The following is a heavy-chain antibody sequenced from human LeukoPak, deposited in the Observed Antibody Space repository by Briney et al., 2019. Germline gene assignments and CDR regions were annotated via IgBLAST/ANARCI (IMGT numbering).Heavy chain of an antibody. CDR2: INGRGGSS. J-gene: IGHJ4*02. V-gene: IGHV3-23*01. D-gene: IGHD2-15*01. Sequence: PGGSLRLSCAASGFTFSNYAMSWVRQAPGKGLEWVSSINGRGGSSYYADSVKGRFTISRDNSKNTLYLQMNSLRAEDAAVYYCAKAPVTSCRGAFCYPFDYWGQGTLVTVSS. CDR1: GFTFSNYA. CDR3: AKAPVTSCRGAFCYPFDY.